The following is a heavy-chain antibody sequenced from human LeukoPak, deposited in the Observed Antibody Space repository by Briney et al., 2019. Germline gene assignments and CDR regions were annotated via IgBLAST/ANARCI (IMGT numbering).Heavy chain of an antibody. D-gene: IGHD4-23*01. CDR1: GFTLQNYE. V-gene: IGHV3-23*01. J-gene: IGHJ4*02. CDR2: ISGSGGST. CDR3: AKGATVVTPLGTFDY. Sequence: GGSLRLSCVASGFTLQNYEMNWVRQSPGKGLEWVSGISGSGGSTYYADSVKGRFTISRDNSKNTLYLQINSLRVEDTAVYYCAKGATVVTPLGTFDYWGQGTLVTVSS.